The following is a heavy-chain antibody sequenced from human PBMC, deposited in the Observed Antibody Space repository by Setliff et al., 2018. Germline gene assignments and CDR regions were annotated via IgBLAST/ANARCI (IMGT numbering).Heavy chain of an antibody. CDR1: GGSLSAYY. J-gene: IGHJ4*02. CDR2: INHSGST. V-gene: IGHV4-34*01. Sequence: SETLSLTCAVYGGSLSAYYWSWIRQPPGRGLEWIGEINHSGSTNYNPSRKSRVTISADESKRQVSLKLTSLTAADTAVYYCASPQARGFWARYYFDLWGQGTLVTVSS. CDR3: ASPQARGFWARYYFDL. D-gene: IGHD6-6*01.